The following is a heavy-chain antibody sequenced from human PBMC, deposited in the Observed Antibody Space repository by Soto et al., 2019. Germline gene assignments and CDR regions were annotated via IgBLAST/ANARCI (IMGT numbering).Heavy chain of an antibody. J-gene: IGHJ4*02. CDR3: AKGGPDAFCSGGRCYFDY. V-gene: IGHV3-9*01. CDR1: GFTFDDYA. Sequence: SGGGLVQPGRSLRLSCAASGFTFDDYAMHWVRRVPGKGLEWVSSITWNSNVIGYADSVKGRFTISRDNAKNSLYLQMNSLRPEDTALYYCAKGGPDAFCSGGRCYFDYWGQGALVTVSS. CDR2: ITWNSNVI. D-gene: IGHD2-15*01.